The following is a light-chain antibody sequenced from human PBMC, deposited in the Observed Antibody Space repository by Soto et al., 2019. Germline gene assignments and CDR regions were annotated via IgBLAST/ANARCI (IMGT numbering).Light chain of an antibody. J-gene: IGKJ1*01. V-gene: IGKV3-15*01. CDR2: GAS. Sequence: IVMTQSPATLSVSPGERATLSCRASQSISSNLAWYQQKPGQPPRLLIYGASSRATGIPTRFSGSGSGTEFTLTISSLQSEAFAVYYCHQYNNWPPWTFGQGTKVEI. CDR1: QSISSN. CDR3: HQYNNWPPWT.